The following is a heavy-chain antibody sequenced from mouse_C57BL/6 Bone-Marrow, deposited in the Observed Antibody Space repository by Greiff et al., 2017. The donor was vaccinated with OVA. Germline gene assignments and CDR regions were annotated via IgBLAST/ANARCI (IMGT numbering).Heavy chain of an antibody. D-gene: IGHD2-4*01. CDR1: GYTFTSYW. CDR3: TSFYYDYDVGWYFDV. Sequence: EVMLVESGTVLARPGASVKMSCKTSGYTFTSYWMHWVKQRPGQGLEWIGAIYPGNSDTSYNQKFKGKAKLTAVTSASTAYMELSSLTNEDSAVYYCTSFYYDYDVGWYFDVWGTGTTVTVSS. J-gene: IGHJ1*03. CDR2: IYPGNSDT. V-gene: IGHV1-5*01.